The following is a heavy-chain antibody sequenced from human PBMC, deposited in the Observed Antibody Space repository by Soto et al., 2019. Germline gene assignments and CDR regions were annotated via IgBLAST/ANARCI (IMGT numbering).Heavy chain of an antibody. D-gene: IGHD1-20*01. Sequence: GGSLRLSCAASGFDVGAFAVNWFRQAPGKGLEWVSGISVSDAFIYYADSVRGRFSISRDASENTLYLQMNSLRVDDTALYYCTRETVAGITGLDYWGPGTLVTVSS. CDR2: ISVSDAFI. CDR3: TRETVAGITGLDY. V-gene: IGHV3-23*01. J-gene: IGHJ4*02. CDR1: GFDVGAFA.